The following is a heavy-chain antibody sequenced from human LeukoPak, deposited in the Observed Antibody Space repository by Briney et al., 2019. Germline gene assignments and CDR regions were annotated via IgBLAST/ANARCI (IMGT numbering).Heavy chain of an antibody. J-gene: IGHJ3*02. CDR3: ARIMYYYDSSGYLHFDI. V-gene: IGHV5-51*01. Sequence: GESLKISRKCSGYSFTSYWIGWVRQMPGKGLEWMGIIYPGDSETTYSPAFQGHVTISADKSITTAYLQWSSLKASDTAMYYCARIMYYYDSSGYLHFDIWGQGTMVTVSS. CDR1: GYSFTSYW. CDR2: IYPGDSET. D-gene: IGHD3-22*01.